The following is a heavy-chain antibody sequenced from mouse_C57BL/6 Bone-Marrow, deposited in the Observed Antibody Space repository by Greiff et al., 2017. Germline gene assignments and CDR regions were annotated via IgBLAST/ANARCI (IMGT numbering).Heavy chain of an antibody. V-gene: IGHV5-4*01. CDR3: AREDYYGSSGYYYAMDY. D-gene: IGHD1-1*01. Sequence: EVKLMESGGGLVKPGGSLKLSCAASGFTFSSYAMSWVRQTPEKRLEWVATISDGGSYTYYPDNVKGRFTISRDNAKNNLYLQMSHLKSEDTAMYYCAREDYYGSSGYYYAMDYWGQGTSVTVSS. CDR1: GFTFSSYA. CDR2: ISDGGSYT. J-gene: IGHJ4*01.